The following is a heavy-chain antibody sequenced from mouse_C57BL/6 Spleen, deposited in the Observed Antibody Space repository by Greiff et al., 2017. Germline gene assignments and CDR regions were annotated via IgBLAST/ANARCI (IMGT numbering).Heavy chain of an antibody. V-gene: IGHV1-22*01. CDR1: GYTFTDYN. J-gene: IGHJ3*01. CDR2: INPNNGGT. D-gene: IGHD1-1*01. Sequence: VQLQQSGPELVKPGASVKMSCKASGYTFTDYNMHWVKQSHGKSLEWIGYINPNNGGTSYNQKFKGKATLTVNKSSSTAYMELRSLTSEDSAVYYCARKGDGSSPAWFAYWGQGTLVTVSA. CDR3: ARKGDGSSPAWFAY.